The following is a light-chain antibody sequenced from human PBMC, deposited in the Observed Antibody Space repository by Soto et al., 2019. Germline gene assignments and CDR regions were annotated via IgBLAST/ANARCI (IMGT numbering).Light chain of an antibody. Sequence: QSVLTQPASVSGSPGQSITISCTGTSSDVGSYNLVSWYQQHPGKAPKLMIYEGSKRPSGVSNRFSGSKSGNTASLTISGLQAEDEADYYCCSYAGSSFWVFGTGTKATAL. V-gene: IGLV2-23*01. CDR1: SSDVGSYNL. J-gene: IGLJ1*01. CDR2: EGS. CDR3: CSYAGSSFWV.